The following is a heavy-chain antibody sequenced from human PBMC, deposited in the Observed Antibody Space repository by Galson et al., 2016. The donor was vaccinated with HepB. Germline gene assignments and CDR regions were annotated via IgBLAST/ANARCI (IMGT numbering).Heavy chain of an antibody. J-gene: IGHJ3*02. Sequence: ETLSLTCAVSGGSISTTNWWIWVRQPPGKGLEWIGEIYHSGKSNYNPSLKSRVTISVDKSKNQFSLKLSSVTAADTAIYFCARDATGEGAFDIWGQGTMVTVSS. V-gene: IGHV4-4*01. D-gene: IGHD3-10*01. CDR2: IYHSGKS. CDR3: ARDATGEGAFDI. CDR1: GGSISTTNW.